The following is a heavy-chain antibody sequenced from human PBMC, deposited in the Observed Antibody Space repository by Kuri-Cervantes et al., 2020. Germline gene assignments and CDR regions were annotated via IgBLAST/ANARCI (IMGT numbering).Heavy chain of an antibody. J-gene: IGHJ4*02. V-gene: IGHV3-23*01. CDR1: GFTFSSYA. CDR2: ISRSGGIT. Sequence: GGSLRLSCAASGFTFSSYAMSWVRQAPGKGLEWVSPISRSGGITYYAVSVKGRFTISRDNSKNTLYLQINSLRAEDTAVYYCAKAVSGWLPGDWGQGTLVTVSS. D-gene: IGHD6-19*01. CDR3: AKAVSGWLPGD.